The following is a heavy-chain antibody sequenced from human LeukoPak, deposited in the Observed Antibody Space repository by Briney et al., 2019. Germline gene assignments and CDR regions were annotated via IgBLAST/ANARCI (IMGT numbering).Heavy chain of an antibody. J-gene: IGHJ4*02. V-gene: IGHV3-15*01. CDR3: TTEKWDYDILTGSVYFDY. D-gene: IGHD3-9*01. CDR2: IKSKTDGGTT. Sequence: AGGSLRLSCAASGFTFSNAWMSWVRQAPGKGLEWVGRIKSKTDGGTTDYAAPVEGRFTISRDDSKNTLYLQMNSLKTEDTAVYYCTTEKWDYDILTGSVYFDYWGQGTLVTVSS. CDR1: GFTFSNAW.